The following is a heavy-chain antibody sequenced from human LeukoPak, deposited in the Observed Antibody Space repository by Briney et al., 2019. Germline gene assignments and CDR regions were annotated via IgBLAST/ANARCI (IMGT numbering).Heavy chain of an antibody. J-gene: IGHJ4*02. CDR3: ARDGEVRQGHCSTTSCPVDY. Sequence: ASVTVSCKDSGYTFTAYSMHWVRQAPGQGLEYMGWLNPNSGDTNYAQKFQGRVTMTRDTSMSTAYMELSGLTFDDTAIYYCARDGEVRQGHCSTTSCPVDYWGQGTLITVSS. V-gene: IGHV1-2*02. D-gene: IGHD2-2*01. CDR1: GYTFTAYS. CDR2: LNPNSGDT.